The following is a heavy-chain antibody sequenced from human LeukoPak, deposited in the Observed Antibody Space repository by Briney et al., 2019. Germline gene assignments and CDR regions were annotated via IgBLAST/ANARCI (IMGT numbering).Heavy chain of an antibody. J-gene: IGHJ4*02. CDR2: INPNSGGT. D-gene: IGHD6-19*01. CDR1: GYTFTGYY. CDR3: ARDDSPYSSGWGDFDY. Sequence: ASVKVSCKASGYTFTGYYMHWVRQAPGQGLEWMGWINPNSGGTNYAQKFQGRVTMTRDTSISTAYMELSRLRSDDTAVYYCARDDSPYSSGWGDFDYWGQGTLVTVSS. V-gene: IGHV1-2*02.